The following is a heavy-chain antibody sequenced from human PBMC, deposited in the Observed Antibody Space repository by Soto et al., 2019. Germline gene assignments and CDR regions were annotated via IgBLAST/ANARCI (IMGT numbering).Heavy chain of an antibody. CDR2: INHVGIT. Sequence: QVQLQQWGAGLLKLSETLSLTCAVSGGSFRGFYWTWIRQSPGKGLEWLGDINHVGITNYNPSLKSRVSIPVDTSKSQFSLKLSSVTAADTAVYYCARAHDFWGGRQLPIDSWGQGTLVTVSS. CDR1: GGSFRGFY. J-gene: IGHJ4*02. D-gene: IGHD3-3*01. CDR3: ARAHDFWGGRQLPIDS. V-gene: IGHV4-34*01.